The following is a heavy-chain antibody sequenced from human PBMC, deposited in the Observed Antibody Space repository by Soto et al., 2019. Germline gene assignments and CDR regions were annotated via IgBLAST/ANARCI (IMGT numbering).Heavy chain of an antibody. CDR1: GGTFSSYA. V-gene: IGHV1-69*13. Sequence: GASVKVSCKASGGTFSSYAISWVRQAPGQGLEWMGGIIPIFGTANYAQKFQGRVTITADESTSTAYMELSSLRSEDTAVYYCAREGQLVPQFDYWGQGTLVTVSS. CDR3: AREGQLVPQFDY. J-gene: IGHJ4*02. CDR2: IIPIFGTA. D-gene: IGHD6-6*01.